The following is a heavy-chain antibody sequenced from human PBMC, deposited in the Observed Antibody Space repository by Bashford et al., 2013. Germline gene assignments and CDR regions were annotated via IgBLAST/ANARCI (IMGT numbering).Heavy chain of an antibody. Sequence: SETLSLTCTVSGGSISSGSYYWSWIRQPAGKGLEWIGRIYTSGSTNYNPSLRSRVTLSVDVSQNQFYLKMTSVTAADTAVYYCARDRLRFGNSWSFDYWGQGALVTVSS. V-gene: IGHV4-61*02. J-gene: IGHJ4*02. D-gene: IGHD6-13*01. CDR2: IYTSGST. CDR3: ARDRLRFGNSWSFDY. CDR1: GGSISSGSYY.